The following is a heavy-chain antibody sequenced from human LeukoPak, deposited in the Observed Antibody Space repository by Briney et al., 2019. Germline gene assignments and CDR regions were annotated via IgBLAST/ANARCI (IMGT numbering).Heavy chain of an antibody. Sequence: AGGSLRLSCAASGFTFSSYAMHWVRQAPGKGLEWVAVISYDGSNKYYADSVKGRFTISRDNSKNTLYLQMNSLRAEDTAVYYCARSAVLRYFDWHFDYWGQGTLVTVSS. J-gene: IGHJ4*02. D-gene: IGHD3-9*01. CDR2: ISYDGSNK. CDR3: ARSAVLRYFDWHFDY. V-gene: IGHV3-30-3*01. CDR1: GFTFSSYA.